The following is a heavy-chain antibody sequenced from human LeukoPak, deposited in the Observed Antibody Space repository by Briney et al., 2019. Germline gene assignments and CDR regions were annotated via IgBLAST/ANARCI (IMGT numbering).Heavy chain of an antibody. CDR3: ARVASSGWYVIGYFDY. Sequence: GGSLRLSCAASGFTFSSYEMNWVRQAPGKGLEWVSYISSSGSTIYYADSVKGRFTISRDNAKSSLYLQMSSLRAEDTAVYYCARVASSGWYVIGYFDYWGQGTLVTVSS. V-gene: IGHV3-48*03. J-gene: IGHJ4*02. CDR1: GFTFSSYE. D-gene: IGHD6-19*01. CDR2: ISSSGSTI.